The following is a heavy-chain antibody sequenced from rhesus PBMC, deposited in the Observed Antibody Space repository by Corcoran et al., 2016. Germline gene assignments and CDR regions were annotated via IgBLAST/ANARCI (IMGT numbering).Heavy chain of an antibody. Sequence: VQLQESGPALVKPSETLSLTCAVSRGSFTSHWWNWNPLPQGKGLEWIGEINGYSGSTNYNPSRQSRVTISMDVSKNQFSLRLTSVTAADTAVYYCTSPVRYRFDVWGPGVLVSVSS. V-gene: IGHV4-80*01. CDR1: RGSFTSHW. D-gene: IGHD3-9*01. J-gene: IGHJ5-1*01. CDR2: INGYSGST. CDR3: TSPVRYRFDV.